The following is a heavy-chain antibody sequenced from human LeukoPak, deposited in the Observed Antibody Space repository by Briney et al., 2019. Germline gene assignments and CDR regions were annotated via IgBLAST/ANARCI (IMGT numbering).Heavy chain of an antibody. V-gene: IGHV3-21*01. J-gene: IGHJ4*02. CDR2: ISSSSSYI. Sequence: GGSLRLSCAASGFTFSSYAMSWVRQAPGKGLEWVSFISSSSSYIYYADSVMGRFTISRGNAKNSLYLQMNSLRAEDTAVYYCAREVSHDSFDYWGQGILVTVSS. D-gene: IGHD3-3*01. CDR3: AREVSHDSFDY. CDR1: GFTFSSYA.